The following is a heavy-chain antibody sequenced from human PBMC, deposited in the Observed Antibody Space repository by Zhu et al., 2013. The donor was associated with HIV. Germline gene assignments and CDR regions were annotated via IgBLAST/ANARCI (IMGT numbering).Heavy chain of an antibody. J-gene: IGHJ4*02. CDR2: ISPHNGYT. CDR1: SYTFDTFD. D-gene: IGHD1-26*01. CDR3: ATNRTGTYPF. Sequence: QVQLVQSGAEVKKPGASVKVSCKASSYTFDTFDITWLRQAPGQRPEWMGWISPHNGYTNYAQILQGRLTMTTDISTSTAYMELRSLRSDDTAVYYCATNRTGTYPFWGQGTLVTVSS. V-gene: IGHV1-18*01.